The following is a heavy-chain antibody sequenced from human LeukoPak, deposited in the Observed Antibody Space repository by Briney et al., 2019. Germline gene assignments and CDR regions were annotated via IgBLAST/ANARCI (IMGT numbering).Heavy chain of an antibody. J-gene: IGHJ4*02. CDR1: CGSISSYY. CDR3: ARSKNFDY. Sequence: SETLSLTCTVSCGSISSYYGSWIRQPPGKGLEWIGYIYYSGSTNYNPSLESRVTMSVDTSKNQFSLKLSSVTAADTAVYYCARSKNFDYWGQGTLVTVSS. V-gene: IGHV4-59*01. CDR2: IYYSGST.